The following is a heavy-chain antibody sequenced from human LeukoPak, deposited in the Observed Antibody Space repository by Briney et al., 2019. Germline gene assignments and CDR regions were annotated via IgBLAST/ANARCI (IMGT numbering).Heavy chain of an antibody. Sequence: GGSLRLSCAASGFTFSSYWMSWVGQAQGKGLEWVANIKQDGSEKYYVDSVKGRFTISRDNAKNSLYLQMNSLRAEDTAVYYCASQDYDIGFMDVWGQGTTVTVSS. V-gene: IGHV3-7*01. J-gene: IGHJ6*02. CDR1: GFTFSSYW. CDR2: IKQDGSEK. D-gene: IGHD3-9*01. CDR3: ASQDYDIGFMDV.